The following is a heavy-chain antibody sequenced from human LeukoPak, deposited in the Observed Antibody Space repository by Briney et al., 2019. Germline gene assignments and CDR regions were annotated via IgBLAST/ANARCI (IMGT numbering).Heavy chain of an antibody. D-gene: IGHD6-19*01. CDR1: GFTFRSYW. CDR3: ARGANIALAPIDF. CDR2: INSDGSST. J-gene: IGHJ4*02. V-gene: IGHV3-74*01. Sequence: PGGSLRLSYAASGFTFRSYWMHWVRQAPGKGLVWVSRINSDGSSTSYADSVKGRFTISRDNAKNTLYLQMNSLRAEDTAVYYCARGANIALAPIDFWGQGTLVTVSS.